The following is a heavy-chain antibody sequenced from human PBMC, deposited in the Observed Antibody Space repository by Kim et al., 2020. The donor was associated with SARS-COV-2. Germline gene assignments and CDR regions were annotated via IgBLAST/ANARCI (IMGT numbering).Heavy chain of an antibody. J-gene: IGHJ4*02. CDR2: IFPGDSDV. V-gene: IGHV5-51*01. CDR3: ARSPKEDRADGFHGPLVFDL. CDR1: GYRFVSHC. D-gene: IGHD3-10*01. Sequence: GESLKISCETSGYRFVSHCIAWVRQMPGKDLEWVGIIFPGDSDVRYGPSLQGRVSISADRSIGTAYLHWTSVETSDSAIYYCARSPKEDRADGFHGPLVFDLWGQGTLVTVSS.